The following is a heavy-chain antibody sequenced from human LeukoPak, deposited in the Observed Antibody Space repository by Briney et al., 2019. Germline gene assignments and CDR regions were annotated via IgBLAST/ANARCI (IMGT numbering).Heavy chain of an antibody. J-gene: IGHJ4*02. Sequence: NPSETLSLTCAVYGGSFSGYYWSWIRQPPGKGLEWIGEINHSGSTNYNPSLKSRVTISVDTSKNQFSLKLSSVTAADTAVYYCASGRRARPFEYSSSSNSGWPFDYWGQGTLVTVSS. CDR3: ASGRRARPFEYSSSSNSGWPFDY. CDR1: GGSFSGYY. V-gene: IGHV4-34*01. D-gene: IGHD6-6*01. CDR2: INHSGST.